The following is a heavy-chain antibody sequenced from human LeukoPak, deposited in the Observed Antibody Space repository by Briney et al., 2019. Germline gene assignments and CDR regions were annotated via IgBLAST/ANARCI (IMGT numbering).Heavy chain of an antibody. V-gene: IGHV4-59*12. CDR3: ARAGTTLGYYYYYMDV. CDR2: IYYSGST. Sequence: SETLSLTCTVSGGSISSYYWSWIRQPPGKGLEWIGYIYYSGSTNYNPSLKSRVTISVDTSKNQFSLKLSSVTAADTAVYYCARAGTTLGYYYYYMDVWGKGTTVTISS. CDR1: GGSISSYY. D-gene: IGHD1-1*01. J-gene: IGHJ6*03.